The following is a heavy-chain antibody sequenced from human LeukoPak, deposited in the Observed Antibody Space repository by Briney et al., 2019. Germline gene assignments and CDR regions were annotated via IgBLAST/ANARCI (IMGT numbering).Heavy chain of an antibody. D-gene: IGHD4-23*01. J-gene: IGHJ3*02. CDR3: ASFYGGNEGGAFDI. V-gene: IGHV1-69*10. CDR2: IIPILGMT. CDR1: GGTFSSYA. Sequence: VASVKVSCKASGGTFSSYAISWVRQAPGQGLEWMGRIIPILGMTNYAQKFQGRVTITADESTSTAYMELSSLRSEDTAVYYCASFYGGNEGGAFDIWGQGTMVTVSS.